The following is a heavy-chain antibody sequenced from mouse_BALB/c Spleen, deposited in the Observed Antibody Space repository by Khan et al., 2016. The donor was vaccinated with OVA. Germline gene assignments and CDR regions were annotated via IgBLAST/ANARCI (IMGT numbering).Heavy chain of an antibody. Sequence: QVHLQQPGAELARPGASVKMSCKASGYTFTSYTIHWIKNRPGQGLEWIGYINPSNGYTNYNQKFKDKATLTTDKSSTTAYLQLSSLTSDDSAVYNCVRDGAYHRNDGWFAYWGQGTLVTVSA. CDR2: INPSNGYT. J-gene: IGHJ3*01. V-gene: IGHV1-4*01. CDR3: VRDGAYHRNDGWFAY. D-gene: IGHD2-14*01. CDR1: GYTFTSYT.